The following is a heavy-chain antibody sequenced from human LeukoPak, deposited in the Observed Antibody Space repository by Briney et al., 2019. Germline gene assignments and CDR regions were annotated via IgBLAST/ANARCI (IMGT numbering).Heavy chain of an antibody. D-gene: IGHD3-22*01. CDR3: ARYYDSSGYYSTHAFDI. CDR1: GYTFTSYY. Sequence: ASVKVSCKASGYTFTSYYMHWVRQAPGQGLEWMGIINPSGGSTSYAQKFQGRVTITADKSTRTAYMQLSSLRSEDTAVYYCARYYDSSGYYSTHAFDIWGQGTMVTVSS. CDR2: INPSGGST. J-gene: IGHJ3*02. V-gene: IGHV1-46*01.